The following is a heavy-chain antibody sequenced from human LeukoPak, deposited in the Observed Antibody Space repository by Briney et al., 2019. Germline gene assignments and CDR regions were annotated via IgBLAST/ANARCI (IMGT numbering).Heavy chain of an antibody. Sequence: PGGSLRLSCAASGFTFSSYSMNWVRQAPGKGLKWVSYISSSSSTIYYADSVKGRFTISRDNAKNSLYLQMNSLRAEDTAVYYCARVGDGYNVGFDYWGQGTLVTVSS. D-gene: IGHD5-24*01. CDR1: GFTFSSYS. J-gene: IGHJ4*02. CDR3: ARVGDGYNVGFDY. V-gene: IGHV3-48*01. CDR2: ISSSSSTI.